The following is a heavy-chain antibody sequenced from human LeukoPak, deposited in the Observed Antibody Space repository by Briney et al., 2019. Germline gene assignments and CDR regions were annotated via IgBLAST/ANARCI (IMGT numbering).Heavy chain of an antibody. CDR2: IWYDGSSK. J-gene: IGHJ4*02. D-gene: IGHD3-22*01. V-gene: IGHV3-33*08. CDR3: ARERYYDSSGYYYKPIDY. CDR1: GFTFRSYG. Sequence: GGSLRLSCAASGFTFRSYGMHWVRQAPGKGLEWVAVIWYDGSSKYYADSVRGRFTISRDISKNTLYLLMNSLRAEDTAVYYCARERYYDSSGYYYKPIDYWGQGTLVTISS.